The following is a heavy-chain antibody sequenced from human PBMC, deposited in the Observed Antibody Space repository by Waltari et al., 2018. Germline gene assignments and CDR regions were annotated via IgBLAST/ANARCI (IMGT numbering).Heavy chain of an antibody. Sequence: QVQLRESGPGLVKPSETLSLTCTVSGGSISSHYWSWIRQPPGKGLEWIGYIYYSGSTNDNPSLKSRVTISVDTSKNQFSLKLSSVTAADTAVYYCARDWSLRDWYFDLWGRGTLVTVSS. V-gene: IGHV4-59*11. J-gene: IGHJ2*01. CDR2: IYYSGST. CDR3: ARDWSLRDWYFDL. D-gene: IGHD2-15*01. CDR1: GGSISSHY.